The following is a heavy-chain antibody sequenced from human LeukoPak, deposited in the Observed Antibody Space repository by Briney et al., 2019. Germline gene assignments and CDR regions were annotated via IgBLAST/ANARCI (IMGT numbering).Heavy chain of an antibody. CDR2: VYYNGNT. V-gene: IGHV4-39*07. CDR3: ARHFYGSGSHYSAFDY. D-gene: IGHD3-10*01. CDR1: GGSISSSHYY. J-gene: IGHJ4*02. Sequence: SETLSLTCTVSGGSISSSHYYWGWIRQSPGKGLECIGSVYYNGNTYCSPSLKSRVTITVDTSKNQFSLKLTSVTAADTAVYYCARHFYGSGSHYSAFDYWGQGTLVTVSS.